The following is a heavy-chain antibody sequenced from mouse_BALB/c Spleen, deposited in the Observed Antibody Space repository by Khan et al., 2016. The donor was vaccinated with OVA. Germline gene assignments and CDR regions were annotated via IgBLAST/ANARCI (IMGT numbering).Heavy chain of an antibody. Sequence: QVQLKQSGVEIAEPGASVKLSCQASGYTFTNYWIHWVKQRPGQGLEWIGELDPSDGYTKYNQTFRGKATLTVDNSSRTAYMQLSSLTSEDSAVYYCVRNYGSDYWGQVTTLVVSS. V-gene: IGHV1-69*02. CDR1: GYTFTNYW. CDR3: VRNYGSDY. J-gene: IGHJ2*01. D-gene: IGHD1-1*01. CDR2: LDPSDGYT.